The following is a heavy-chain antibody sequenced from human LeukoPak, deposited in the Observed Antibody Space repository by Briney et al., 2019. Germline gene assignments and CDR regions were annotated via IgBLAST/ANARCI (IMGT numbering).Heavy chain of an antibody. CDR2: INPSGGNT. J-gene: IGHJ6*04. CDR3: ARDLGFPRPLDV. Sequence: ASVKVSCKASGYTFTSYYIHWVRQAPGQGLEWMGIINPSGGNTIYAQKFQGRVTMTRDMSTSTVYMELSSLRSEDTAVYYCARDLGFPRPLDVWGKGTTVTVSS. V-gene: IGHV1-46*01. D-gene: IGHD2-21*01. CDR1: GYTFTSYY.